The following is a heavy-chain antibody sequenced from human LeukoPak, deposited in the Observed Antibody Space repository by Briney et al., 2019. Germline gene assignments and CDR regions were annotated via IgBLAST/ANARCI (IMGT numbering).Heavy chain of an antibody. CDR2: LYYSGST. V-gene: IGHV4-59*01. Sequence: TSETLSLTCTVSGGSTNNYYWNWVRQPPGKGLEWIGYLYYSGSTSYNPSLKSRVTISIDTSKNQVSLNLTSVTAADTAVYYCARGRTLRGGDDYWGQGTLVTVSS. CDR3: ARGRTLRGGDDY. J-gene: IGHJ4*02. D-gene: IGHD4-17*01. CDR1: GGSTNNYY.